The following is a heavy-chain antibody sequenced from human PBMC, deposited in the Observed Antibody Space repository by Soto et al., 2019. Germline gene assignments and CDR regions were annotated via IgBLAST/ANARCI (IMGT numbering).Heavy chain of an antibody. V-gene: IGHV1-3*01. CDR3: TSSSKRRY. CDR1: GYTYTEYA. Sequence: QVQFVQSGAEVKKPGASVKLSCKPSGYTYTEYAIHWVRQGPGQGLEWMGWINVGNGNAKYSQRVEGRVTMTMNASASKVYMEVCSLASEDTALYYCTSSSKRRYWGQGTLVTVSS. CDR2: INVGNGNA. J-gene: IGHJ4*02.